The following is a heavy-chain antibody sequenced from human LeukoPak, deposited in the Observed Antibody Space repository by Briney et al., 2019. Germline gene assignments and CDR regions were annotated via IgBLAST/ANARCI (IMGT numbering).Heavy chain of an antibody. V-gene: IGHV4-34*01. CDR1: GGSFSGYY. J-gene: IGHJ5*01. CDR3: AREGSSSSWYDS. CDR2: INHSGST. D-gene: IGHD6-13*01. Sequence: PSETLSLTCAVYGGSFSGYYWSWIRQPPGKGLEWIGEINHSGSTNYNPSLKSRVTISVDTSKNQFSLKLSSVTAADTAVYYCAREGSSSSWYDSWGQGTLVTVSS.